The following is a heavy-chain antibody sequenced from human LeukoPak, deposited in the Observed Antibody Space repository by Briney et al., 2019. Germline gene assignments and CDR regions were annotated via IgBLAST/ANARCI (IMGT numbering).Heavy chain of an antibody. CDR2: IYYSGST. V-gene: IGHV4-31*03. D-gene: IGHD5-18*01. CDR3: ATSRSGYSYADY. J-gene: IGHJ4*02. CDR1: GGSISSGGYY. Sequence: SETLSLTCTVSGGSISSGGYYWSWIRQHPGKGLEWIGYIYYSGSTYYNPSLKSRVTISVDTSKNQFSLELSSVTAADTAMYYCATSRSGYSYADYWGQGTLVTVSS.